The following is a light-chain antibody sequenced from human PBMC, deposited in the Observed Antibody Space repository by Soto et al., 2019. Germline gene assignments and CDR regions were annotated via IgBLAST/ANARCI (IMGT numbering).Light chain of an antibody. V-gene: IGKV3-15*01. Sequence: EIVMTQSPATLSVSPGDRAILSCRASQSISSKLGWYQQRPGQSPRLLIYGASTRAPGIPARFSGSGSGTEFTLTISSLQSEDFGVYYCRQYDKWFSITFGQGTRLEIK. CDR1: QSISSK. CDR3: RQYDKWFSIT. J-gene: IGKJ5*01. CDR2: GAS.